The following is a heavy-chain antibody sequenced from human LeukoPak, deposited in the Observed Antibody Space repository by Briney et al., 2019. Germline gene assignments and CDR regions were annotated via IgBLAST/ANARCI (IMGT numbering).Heavy chain of an antibody. CDR1: GYTFTNYT. CDR2: INTNTGNP. CDR3: ARGDYDTHGYQTR. Sequence: ASVKVSCKASGYTFTNYTLNWVRQAPGQGLEWMGWINTNTGNPTYAQGFTGRFVFSLDTSVSTAYLQISSLKADDTAMYYCARGDYDTHGYQTRWGQGTLVTVSS. V-gene: IGHV7-4-1*02. J-gene: IGHJ4*02. D-gene: IGHD3-22*01.